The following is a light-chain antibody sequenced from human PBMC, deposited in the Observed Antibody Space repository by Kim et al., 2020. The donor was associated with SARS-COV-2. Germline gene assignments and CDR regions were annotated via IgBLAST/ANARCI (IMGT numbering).Light chain of an antibody. V-gene: IGKV1-5*03. J-gene: IGKJ4*01. CDR3: QQYHSYFT. CDR1: QSISSW. CDR2: KAS. Sequence: DIQMTQSPSTLSASVGDRVTITCRASQSISSWLAWYQQKPGKAPKLLIYKASSLESGVPSRFSGSGSGTEFTLTISSLQPDDFATYYCQQYHSYFTFGGGTKVDIK.